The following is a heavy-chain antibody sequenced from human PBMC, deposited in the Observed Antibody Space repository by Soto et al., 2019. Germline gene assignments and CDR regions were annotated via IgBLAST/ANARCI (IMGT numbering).Heavy chain of an antibody. CDR2: ISAYNGNT. Sequence: ASVKVSCKASGYTFTSYGISWVRQAPGQGLEWMGWISAYNGNTNYAQKLQGRVTMTTDTSTSTAYMELRSLRSDDTAVYYCARDFGGDGDPYYYYGMDVRGQGTTVTVSS. CDR1: GYTFTSYG. J-gene: IGHJ6*02. V-gene: IGHV1-18*01. CDR3: ARDFGGDGDPYYYYGMDV. D-gene: IGHD4-17*01.